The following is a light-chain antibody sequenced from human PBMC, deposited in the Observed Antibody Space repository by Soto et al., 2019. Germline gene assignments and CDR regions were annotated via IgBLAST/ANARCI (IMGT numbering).Light chain of an antibody. CDR3: CSYAGTKYYV. J-gene: IGLJ1*01. CDR2: EVT. Sequence: QSALTQPPSASGSRGQSVTISCTGTSSDIGRYEFVSWYQHHPGKAPKLIIYEVTERPSGVPDRFSGSKSGNTASLTVSGLQADDEADYFCCSYAGTKYYVFGTGTKLTVL. CDR1: SSDIGRYEF. V-gene: IGLV2-8*01.